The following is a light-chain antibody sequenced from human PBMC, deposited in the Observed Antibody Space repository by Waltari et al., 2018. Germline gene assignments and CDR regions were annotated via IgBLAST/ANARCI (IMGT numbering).Light chain of an antibody. Sequence: EIVLQQSPGTLSLSPGERATLPCRASQSVSRSYLAWYQQKPGQAPRLLIYGASSMATGIPDRFSGSGSGTDFTLTISRLEPEDFAVYYCQQYGSSAWTFGQGTKVEIK. CDR3: QQYGSSAWT. V-gene: IGKV3-20*01. CDR2: GAS. CDR1: QSVSRSY. J-gene: IGKJ1*01.